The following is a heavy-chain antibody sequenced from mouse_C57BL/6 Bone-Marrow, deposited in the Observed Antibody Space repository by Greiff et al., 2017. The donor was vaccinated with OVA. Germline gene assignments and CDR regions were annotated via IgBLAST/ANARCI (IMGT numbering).Heavy chain of an antibody. V-gene: IGHV3-6*01. Sequence: EVQLVESGPGLVKPSQSLSLTCSVTGYSITSGYYWNWIRQFPGNKLEWMGYISYDGSNNYNPSLKNRISITRDTSKNQFFLKLNSVTTEDTATYYCARLYYFDYRGQGTTLTVSS. J-gene: IGHJ2*01. CDR2: ISYDGSN. CDR1: GYSITSGYY. CDR3: ARLYYFDY.